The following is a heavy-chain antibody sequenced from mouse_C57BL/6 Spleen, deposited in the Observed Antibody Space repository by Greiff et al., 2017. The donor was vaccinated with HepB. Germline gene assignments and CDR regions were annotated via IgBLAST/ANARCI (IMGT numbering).Heavy chain of an antibody. CDR2: IWSGGST. CDR3: ARNGYYGSSSLFAY. CDR1: GFSLTSYG. Sequence: VKVVESGPGLVQPSQSLSITCTVSGFSLTSYGVHWVRQSPGKGLEWLGVIWSGGSTDYNAAFISRLSISKDNSKSQVFFKMNSLQADDTAIYYCARNGYYGSSSLFAYWGQGTLVTVSA. V-gene: IGHV2-2*01. J-gene: IGHJ3*01. D-gene: IGHD1-1*01.